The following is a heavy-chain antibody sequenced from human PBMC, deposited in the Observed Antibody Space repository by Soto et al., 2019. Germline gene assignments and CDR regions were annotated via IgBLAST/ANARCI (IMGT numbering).Heavy chain of an antibody. CDR3: ARHGVDYDILTGYMAWFDP. CDR1: GGSISSSSYY. V-gene: IGHV4-39*01. J-gene: IGHJ5*02. CDR2: IYYSGST. Sequence: PSETLSLTCTVSGGSISSSSYYWGWIRQPPGKGLEWIGSIYYSGSTYYNPSLKSRVTISVDTSKNQFSLKLSSVTAADTAVYYCARHGVDYDILTGYMAWFDPWGQGTLVTVSS. D-gene: IGHD3-9*01.